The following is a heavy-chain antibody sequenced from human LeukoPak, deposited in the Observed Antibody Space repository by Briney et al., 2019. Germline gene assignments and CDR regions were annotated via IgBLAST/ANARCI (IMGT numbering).Heavy chain of an antibody. CDR2: INHSGST. CDR1: GFTVSSTY. V-gene: IGHV4-34*01. D-gene: IGHD3-10*01. J-gene: IGHJ6*02. CDR3: ARFTMVRGVIIRPYYGMDV. Sequence: GSLRLSCAASGFTVSSTYMSWIRQPPGKGLEWIGEINHSGSTNYNPSLKSRVTISVDTSKNQFSLKLSSVTAADTAVYYCARFTMVRGVIIRPYYGMDVWGQGTTVTVSS.